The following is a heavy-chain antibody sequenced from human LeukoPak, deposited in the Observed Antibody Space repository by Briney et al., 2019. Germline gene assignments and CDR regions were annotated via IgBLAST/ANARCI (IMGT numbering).Heavy chain of an antibody. D-gene: IGHD6-6*01. J-gene: IGHJ4*02. CDR3: ARVRAARYFSPFDY. CDR2: IWYDGSNK. V-gene: IGHV3-33*01. CDR1: GFTFSSYG. Sequence: GGSLRLSSAESGFTFSSYGMHWVRPAPGKGLERGAVIWYDGSNKYYADSVKGRFTISRDNSKNTLYLQMNSLRAEDTAVYYCARVRAARYFSPFDYWGQGTLVTVSS.